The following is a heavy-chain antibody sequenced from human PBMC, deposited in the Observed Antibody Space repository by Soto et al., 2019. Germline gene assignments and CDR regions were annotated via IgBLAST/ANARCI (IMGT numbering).Heavy chain of an antibody. CDR3: ARDRAGDYIWGSYRPDAFDI. V-gene: IGHV1-2*04. D-gene: IGHD3-16*02. CDR1: RYTYTGNH. Sequence: GVPVKASSKAPRYTYTGNHMHWVRQAHGQGLEWMGWINPNSGGTNYAQKFQGWVTMTRDTSISTAYMELSRLRSDDTAVYYCARDRAGDYIWGSYRPDAFDIWGQGTMVTVSS. CDR2: INPNSGGT. J-gene: IGHJ3*02.